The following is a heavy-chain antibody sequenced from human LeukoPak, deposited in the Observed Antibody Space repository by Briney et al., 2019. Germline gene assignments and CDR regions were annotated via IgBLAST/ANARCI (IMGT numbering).Heavy chain of an antibody. D-gene: IGHD3-9*01. CDR2: IKSKTDGGTT. Sequence: PGGSLRLSCAASGFTFRNYWMTWVRQTPGKGLEWVGRIKSKTDGGTTDYAAPVKGRFTISRDDSKNTLYLQMNSLKTEDTAVYYCTTVLKYFDWLSPWGQGTLVTVSS. CDR3: TTVLKYFDWLSP. J-gene: IGHJ5*02. CDR1: GFTFRNYW. V-gene: IGHV3-15*01.